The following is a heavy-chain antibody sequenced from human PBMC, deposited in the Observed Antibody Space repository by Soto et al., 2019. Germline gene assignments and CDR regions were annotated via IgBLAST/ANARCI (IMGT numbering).Heavy chain of an antibody. D-gene: IGHD6-6*01. CDR1: GFTFSSYG. V-gene: IGHV3-33*01. J-gene: IGHJ5*02. CDR2: IWYDGSNK. Sequence: GGSLRLSCAASGFTFSSYGMHWVRQAPGKGLEWVAVIWYDGSNKCYADSVKGRFTISRDNSKNTLYLQMNSLRAEDTAVYYCARDRIAARPAGGRFDPWGQGTLVTVSS. CDR3: ARDRIAARPAGGRFDP.